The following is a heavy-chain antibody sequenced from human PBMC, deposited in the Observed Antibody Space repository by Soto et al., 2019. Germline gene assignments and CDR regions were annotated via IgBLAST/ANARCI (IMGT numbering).Heavy chain of an antibody. CDR2: TYYRSKWYN. V-gene: IGHV6-1*01. J-gene: IGHJ6*02. Sequence: PSQTLSLTCVISGDSVSSNSAAWNWIRQSPSRGLEWLGRTYYRSKWYNDYAVSVKSRITINPDTSKNQFSLQLNSVTPEDTAVYYCARAIAAAGTSGHSYPIYHSYSGMHVRCPAPLLTVS. CDR1: GDSVSSNSAA. CDR3: ARAIAAAGTSGHSYPIYHSYSGMHV. D-gene: IGHD6-13*01.